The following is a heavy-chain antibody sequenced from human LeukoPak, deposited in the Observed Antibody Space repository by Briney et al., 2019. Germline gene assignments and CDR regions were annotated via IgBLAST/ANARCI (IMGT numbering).Heavy chain of an antibody. CDR3: ARQRGSGCLDH. Sequence: GGSLRLSCAASRFTLSNYWMSWVRQAPGKGLEWVANIKQDGSETYYVGSVKGRFTISRDNAKNSLSLQMNSLRAEDTAVYYCARQRGSGCLDHWGQGTLVTVSS. D-gene: IGHD6-19*01. V-gene: IGHV3-7*01. CDR2: IKQDGSET. J-gene: IGHJ4*02. CDR1: RFTLSNYW.